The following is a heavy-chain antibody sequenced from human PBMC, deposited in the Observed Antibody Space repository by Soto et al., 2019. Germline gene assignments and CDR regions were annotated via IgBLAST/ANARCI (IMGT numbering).Heavy chain of an antibody. CDR1: GFTFSSYS. CDR3: ARDEYSSSSYGWDY. CDR2: ISSSSSTI. D-gene: IGHD6-6*01. V-gene: IGHV3-48*01. Sequence: GGSLRLSCAASGFTFSSYSMNWVRQAPGKGLEWVSYISSSSSTIYYADSVKGRFTISRDNAKNSLYLQMNGLGAEDTAVYYCARDEYSSSSYGWDYWGQGTLVTVSS. J-gene: IGHJ4*02.